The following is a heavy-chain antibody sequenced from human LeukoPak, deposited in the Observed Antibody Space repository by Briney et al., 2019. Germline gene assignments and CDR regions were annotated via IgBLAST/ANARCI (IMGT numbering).Heavy chain of an antibody. CDR2: IYYSGST. CDR3: ASYLGGYYGSGIDY. CDR1: GGSISSYY. Sequence: SETLSLTCTVSGGSISSYYWSWIRQPPGKGLEWIGYIYYSGSTNYNPSLKSRVTISVDTSKNQFSLKLSSVTAADTAVYYCASYLGGYYGSGIDYWGQGTLVTVSP. J-gene: IGHJ4*02. D-gene: IGHD3-10*01. V-gene: IGHV4-59*01.